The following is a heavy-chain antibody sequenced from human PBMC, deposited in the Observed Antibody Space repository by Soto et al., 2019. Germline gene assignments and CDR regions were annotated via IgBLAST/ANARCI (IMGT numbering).Heavy chain of an antibody. Sequence: QLQLQESGPGLVKPSETLSLTCTVSGGSISSSSYYWGWIRQPPGKGLEWIGSIYYSGSTYYNPSLKSRVTISVDTSKNQFSLKLSSVTAADTAVYYCARCIREEWGVCYFDYWGQGTLVTVSS. V-gene: IGHV4-39*01. J-gene: IGHJ4*02. D-gene: IGHD3-3*01. CDR1: GGSISSSSYY. CDR2: IYYSGST. CDR3: ARCIREEWGVCYFDY.